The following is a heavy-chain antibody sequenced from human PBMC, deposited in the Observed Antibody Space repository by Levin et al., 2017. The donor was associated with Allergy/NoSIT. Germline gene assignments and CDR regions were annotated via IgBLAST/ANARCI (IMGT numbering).Heavy chain of an antibody. Sequence: GGSLRLSCTASGFTFGDYAMTWVRRAPGKGLEWVGFIRRKANGGTTEYAASVKGRFIISRDDSKSIAYLQMNSLKTEDTAVYYCTRYPSNYYYGMDVWGQGTTVTVSS. CDR1: GFTFGDYA. CDR3: TRYPSNYYYGMDV. V-gene: IGHV3-49*04. J-gene: IGHJ6*02. CDR2: IRRKANGGTT.